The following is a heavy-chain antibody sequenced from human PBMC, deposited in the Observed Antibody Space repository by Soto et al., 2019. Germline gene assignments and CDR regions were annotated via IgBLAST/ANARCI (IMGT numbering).Heavy chain of an antibody. Sequence: SVTLSLTCTVAGGSISSYYWSWIRQPPGKGLEWIGYIYYSGSTNYNPSLKSRVTISVDTSKNQFSLKLSSVTAADTAVYYCARDTHYGSGSPSERYYYYMDVWGKGTTVNVSS. CDR1: GGSISSYY. D-gene: IGHD3-10*01. CDR3: ARDTHYGSGSPSERYYYYMDV. J-gene: IGHJ6*03. CDR2: IYYSGST. V-gene: IGHV4-59*01.